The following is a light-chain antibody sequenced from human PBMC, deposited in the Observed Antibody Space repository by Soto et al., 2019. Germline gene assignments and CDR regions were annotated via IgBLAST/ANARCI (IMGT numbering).Light chain of an antibody. CDR3: QQYYDYCT. Sequence: DIQMTQSPSTLSASVGDRVTITCRASQNIRTLLAWYQQKPGTAPKLLIYRASTLEGGVPSRFSGSGSETEFTLTIDSLQPDDFATYYCQQYYDYCTFGPGTKVDIK. CDR1: QNIRTL. J-gene: IGKJ3*01. CDR2: RAS. V-gene: IGKV1-5*03.